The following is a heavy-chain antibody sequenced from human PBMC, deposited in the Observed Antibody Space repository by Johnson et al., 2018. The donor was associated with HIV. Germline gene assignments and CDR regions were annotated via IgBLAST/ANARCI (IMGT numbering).Heavy chain of an antibody. V-gene: IGHV3-66*01. CDR1: GFTFTTKY. Sequence: VQLVESGGGLVQPGGSLRLSCAASGFTFTTKYMRWVRQAPGKGLEWVSVIYSGGSTYYADSVEGRFTISRDNSENKMYLQMNSLRVAETAGYYCASEVRGVLDIWGQGKMVTVAS. D-gene: IGHD3-10*01. CDR3: ASEVRGVLDI. CDR2: IYSGGST. J-gene: IGHJ3*02.